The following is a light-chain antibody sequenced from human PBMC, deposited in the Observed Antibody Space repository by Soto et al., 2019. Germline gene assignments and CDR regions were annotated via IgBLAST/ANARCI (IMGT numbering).Light chain of an antibody. J-gene: IGKJ1*01. CDR2: GAS. CDR1: QSVSSNY. CDR3: QHYGSSSRT. Sequence: EIVLTQSPGTLSLSPGEGATLSCRASQSVSSNYLAWYQQKPGQAPRLLIYGASSRATGIPDRFSGSGSGTDFTLTISRLEPEDFAMYYCQHYGSSSRTFGQGTKVEI. V-gene: IGKV3-20*01.